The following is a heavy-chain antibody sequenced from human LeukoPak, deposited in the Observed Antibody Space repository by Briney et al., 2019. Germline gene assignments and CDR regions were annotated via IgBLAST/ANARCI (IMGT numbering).Heavy chain of an antibody. CDR3: ARDSPYFDWLLLDY. V-gene: IGHV1-3*01. CDR1: GYTFTSYA. CDR2: INAGNGNT. Sequence: ASVKVSCTASGYTFTSYAMHWVRQAPGQRLEWMGWINAGNGNTKYSQKFQGRVTITRDTAASTAYMELSSMRSEDTAVYYCARDSPYFDWLLLDYWGQGTLVTVSS. D-gene: IGHD3-9*01. J-gene: IGHJ4*02.